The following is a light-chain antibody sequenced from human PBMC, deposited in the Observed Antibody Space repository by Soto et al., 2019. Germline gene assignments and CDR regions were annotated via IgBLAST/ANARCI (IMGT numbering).Light chain of an antibody. V-gene: IGLV1-47*02. CDR1: NSNIGSNS. CDR3: AAWDDSLSGWV. CDR2: YND. Sequence: QSVLKQPPSASGAPGQTVTISCSGSNSNIGSNSVYWYQQLPGTAPKLLISYNDQRPSGVPARFSGSKSGTSASLAISGLRSEDEADYYCAAWDDSLSGWVFGGGTKLTVL. J-gene: IGLJ3*02.